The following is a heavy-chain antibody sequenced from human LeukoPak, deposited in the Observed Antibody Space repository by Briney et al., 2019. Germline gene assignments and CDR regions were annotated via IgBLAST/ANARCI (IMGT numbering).Heavy chain of an antibody. CDR3: TRFTIVGVVDAFDI. V-gene: IGHV3-49*04. D-gene: IGHD3-3*01. Sequence: PGRSLRLSCVASGFSFNTYGMRWVRQAPGEGRERVGVIRSKVYGGTTEYAASVKVRFTISRDDSKSIAYLQMTSLKTEDAGVYYCTRFTIVGVVDAFDIWGQGTMVTVSS. CDR1: GFSFNTYG. J-gene: IGHJ3*02. CDR2: IRSKVYGGTT.